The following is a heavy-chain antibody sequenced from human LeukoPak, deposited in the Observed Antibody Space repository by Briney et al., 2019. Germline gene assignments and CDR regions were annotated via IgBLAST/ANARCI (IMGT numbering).Heavy chain of an antibody. D-gene: IGHD2-2*01. J-gene: IGHJ1*01. CDR2: VSGSGGNT. Sequence: PGGSLRLSCAASGFTFSSYAMSWVRQAPGKGLEWVSAVSGSGGNTYYADSVKGRFTISRDNSKNTLYLQMNSLRAEDTAVYYCAKDLDLAYCTSTSCYGYFQHWGQGTLVTVSS. CDR1: GFTFSSYA. CDR3: AKDLDLAYCTSTSCYGYFQH. V-gene: IGHV3-23*01.